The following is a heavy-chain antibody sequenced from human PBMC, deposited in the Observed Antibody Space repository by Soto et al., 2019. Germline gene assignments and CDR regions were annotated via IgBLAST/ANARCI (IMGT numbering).Heavy chain of an antibody. J-gene: IGHJ6*02. CDR3: ARDQGITTLGVYSMYYYGMDV. CDR2: ISTDNGNT. CDR1: GYTFTNSG. V-gene: IGHV1-18*01. Sequence: QVQLVQSGAEVKKPGASVKVSCKASGYTFTNSGINWVRQAPGQGLEWMGWISTDNGNTNYAQHRQXXVSMYTDSSTRXAXMXXRSLRSDETAVYYCARDQGITTLGVYSMYYYGMDVWGQGTTVTVSS. D-gene: IGHD3-3*01.